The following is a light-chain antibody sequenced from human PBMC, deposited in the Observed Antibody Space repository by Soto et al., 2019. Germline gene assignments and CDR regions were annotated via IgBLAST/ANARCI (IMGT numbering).Light chain of an antibody. CDR1: SSDVGGYNY. CDR2: DVT. Sequence: QSVLTQPASVSGSPGQSITISCTGTSSDVGGYNYASWYQQHPGKAPKLMIYDVTNRPSGVSNRFSGSKSGNTASLTISGLQAEDEADYYCSSYTSSTSFYFGTGTKVTVL. V-gene: IGLV2-14*01. CDR3: SSYTSSTSFY. J-gene: IGLJ1*01.